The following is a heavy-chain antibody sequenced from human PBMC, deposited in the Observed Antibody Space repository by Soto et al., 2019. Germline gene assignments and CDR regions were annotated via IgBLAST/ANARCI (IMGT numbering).Heavy chain of an antibody. D-gene: IGHD3-9*01. V-gene: IGHV1-3*01. Sequence: ASVKVSCKASGYTFTSYAMHWVRQAPGQRLEWMGWINADNGNTKYSQKFQGRVTITRDTSASTVYMELSSLRSEDTAVYYCARRYYDILTGYYTDGFDIWGQGTMVTVSS. CDR3: ARRYYDILTGYYTDGFDI. J-gene: IGHJ3*02. CDR2: INADNGNT. CDR1: GYTFTSYA.